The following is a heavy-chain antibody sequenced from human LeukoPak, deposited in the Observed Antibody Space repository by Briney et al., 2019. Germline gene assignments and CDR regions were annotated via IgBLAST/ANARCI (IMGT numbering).Heavy chain of an antibody. CDR1: GYTFTSYG. Sequence: GASVKVSCKASGYTFTSYGISWVRQAPGQGLEWMGWISAYNGNTNYAQKLQGRVTMTTDTSTSTAYMELRSLRSDDTAVYYCARAGYCSSTSCVVKDGYYYYGMDVWGQGTTVTVSS. D-gene: IGHD2-2*01. J-gene: IGHJ6*02. CDR3: ARAGYCSSTSCVVKDGYYYYGMDV. V-gene: IGHV1-18*01. CDR2: ISAYNGNT.